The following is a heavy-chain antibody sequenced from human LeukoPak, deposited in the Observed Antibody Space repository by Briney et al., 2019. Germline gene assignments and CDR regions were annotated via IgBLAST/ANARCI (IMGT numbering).Heavy chain of an antibody. CDR3: AKDFSSASYTYYYYYMDV. Sequence: PSETLSLTCTVSGGSITTTTYYWGWIRQPPGKGLEWIGSIYYSGNTYYNPSLKSRVTISLDTSKNQFSLKVSSVTAADTAIYYCAKDFSSASYTYYYYYMDVWGKGTTVTVSS. CDR1: GGSITTTTYY. V-gene: IGHV4-39*07. CDR2: IYYSGNT. D-gene: IGHD6-25*01. J-gene: IGHJ6*03.